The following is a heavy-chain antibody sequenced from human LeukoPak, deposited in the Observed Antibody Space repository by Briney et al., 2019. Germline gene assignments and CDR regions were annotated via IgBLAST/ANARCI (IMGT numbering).Heavy chain of an antibody. J-gene: IGHJ4*02. V-gene: IGHV4-39*07. CDR2: IYYSGST. CDR3: ASGYSSSWYVDY. D-gene: IGHD6-13*01. Sequence: SETLSLTCTVSGGSISSSSYYWGWIRQPPGKGLEWIRSIYYSGSTYYNPSLKSRVTISVDTSKNQFSLKLSSVTAADTAVYYCASGYSSSWYVDYWGQGTLVTVSS. CDR1: GGSISSSSYY.